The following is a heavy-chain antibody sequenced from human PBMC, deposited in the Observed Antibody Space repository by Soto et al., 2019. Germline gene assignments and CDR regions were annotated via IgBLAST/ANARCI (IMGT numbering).Heavy chain of an antibody. D-gene: IGHD6-13*01. J-gene: IGHJ6*02. CDR2: INPNSGGT. Sequence: ASVKVSCKASGYTFTGYYMHWVRQAPGQGLEWMGWINPNSGGTNYAQKFQGWVTMTRDTSISTAYMELSRLRSDDTAVYYCARGVAAAAARGMDVWGQGTTVTVS. CDR1: GYTFTGYY. CDR3: ARGVAAAAARGMDV. V-gene: IGHV1-2*04.